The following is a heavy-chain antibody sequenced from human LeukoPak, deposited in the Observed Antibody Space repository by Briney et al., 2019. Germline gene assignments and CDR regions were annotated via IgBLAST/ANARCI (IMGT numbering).Heavy chain of an antibody. CDR2: ISSSGSTI. J-gene: IGHJ3*02. CDR3: ARSQVVANLDAFDI. Sequence: GGSLRLSCAASGFTFSSHEMNWVRKAPGKGLEWVSYISSSGSTIYYADSVKGRFTISRDNAKNSLYLQMNSLRAEDTAVYYCARSQVVANLDAFDIWGQGTMVTVSS. CDR1: GFTFSSHE. V-gene: IGHV3-48*03. D-gene: IGHD2-15*01.